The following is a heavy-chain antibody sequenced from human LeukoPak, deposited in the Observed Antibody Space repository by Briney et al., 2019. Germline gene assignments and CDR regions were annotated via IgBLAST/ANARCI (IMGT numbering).Heavy chain of an antibody. V-gene: IGHV4-59*01. CDR2: IYYSGST. Sequence: SETLSLTCTVSGGSISSYYWSWIRQPPGKGLEWIGYIYYSGSTNYNPSLKSRVSISVDTSKNQFSLKLSSVTAADTAVYYCARLIRYSSSGDFDYWGQGTLVTVSS. J-gene: IGHJ4*02. CDR1: GGSISSYY. D-gene: IGHD6-13*01. CDR3: ARLIRYSSSGDFDY.